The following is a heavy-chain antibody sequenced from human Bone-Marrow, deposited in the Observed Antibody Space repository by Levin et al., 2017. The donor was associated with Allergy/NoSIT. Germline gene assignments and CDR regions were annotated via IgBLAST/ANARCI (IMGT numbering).Heavy chain of an antibody. CDR1: GGSISSYY. J-gene: IGHJ6*02. CDR3: ARNTYYDCWSGFGPPLTGYYYGMDV. V-gene: IGHV4-59*01. CDR2: IYYSGST. Sequence: ASETLSLTCTVSGGSISSYYWSWIRQPPGKGLEWIGYIYYSGSTNYNPSLKSRVTISVDTSKNQFSLKLSSVTAADTAVYYCARNTYYDCWSGFGPPLTGYYYGMDVWGQGTTVTVSS. D-gene: IGHD3-3*01.